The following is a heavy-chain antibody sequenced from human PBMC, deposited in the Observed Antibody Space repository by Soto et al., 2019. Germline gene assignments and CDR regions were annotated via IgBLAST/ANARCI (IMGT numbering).Heavy chain of an antibody. V-gene: IGHV4-4*02. D-gene: IGHD3-22*01. CDR3: ARSLGTIYDSLPGS. J-gene: IGHJ5*02. Sequence: PSETLSLTCAVSGGSFTSNNWCTWVRQPPGQGLVWIGEIYCTGSTNYNPSLKSRVTISIDKSKNQFSLKLSSVTAADTAVFYCARSLGTIYDSLPGSWGQGTLVAAPS. CDR2: IYCTGST. CDR1: GGSFTSNNW.